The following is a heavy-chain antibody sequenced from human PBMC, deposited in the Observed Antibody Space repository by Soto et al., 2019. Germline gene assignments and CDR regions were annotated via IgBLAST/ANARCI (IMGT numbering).Heavy chain of an antibody. CDR3: ARDERVSADTAMVPTGYYGMDV. CDR1: GDSVSSNSAA. V-gene: IGHV6-1*01. J-gene: IGHJ6*02. Sequence: PSQTLSLTCAISGDSVSSNSAAWNWIRQSPSRGLEWLGRTYYRSKWYNDYAVSVKSRITINPDTSKNQFSLQLNSVTPEDTAVYYCARDERVSADTAMVPTGYYGMDVWGQGTTVTVSS. CDR2: TYYRSKWYN. D-gene: IGHD5-18*01.